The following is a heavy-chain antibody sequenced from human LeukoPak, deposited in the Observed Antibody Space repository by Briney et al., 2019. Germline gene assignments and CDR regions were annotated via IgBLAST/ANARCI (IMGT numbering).Heavy chain of an antibody. CDR1: GFTFTDYY. CDR2: ISSSGSTI. CDR3: ARAFSSFWPIDY. Sequence: GGSLRLSCAASGFTFTDYYMSWIRQAPGKGLEWLSYISSSGSTIYYADSVKGRFTISRDNAKNSLYLQMNSLRAEDTALYYCARAFSSFWPIDYWGQGTLVTVSS. J-gene: IGHJ4*02. D-gene: IGHD6-6*01. V-gene: IGHV3-11*01.